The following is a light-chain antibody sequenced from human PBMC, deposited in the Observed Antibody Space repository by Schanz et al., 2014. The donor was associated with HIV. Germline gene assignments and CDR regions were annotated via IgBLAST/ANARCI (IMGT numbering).Light chain of an antibody. CDR3: QQYGSSPWT. V-gene: IGKV3-20*01. CDR2: ATS. Sequence: EIVLTQSPGNLSLSPGERATLSCRASRSVNSNFLAWYQQKPGQAPRLLIFATSSRAAGFPDRFSGSGSGTDFTLTISRLDLEDFAVYYCQQYGSSPWTFGQGTKVEIK. J-gene: IGKJ1*01. CDR1: RSVNSNF.